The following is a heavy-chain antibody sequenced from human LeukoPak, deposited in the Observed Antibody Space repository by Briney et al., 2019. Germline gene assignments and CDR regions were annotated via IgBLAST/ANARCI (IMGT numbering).Heavy chain of an antibody. CDR3: ASRRITIFGVVISDY. V-gene: IGHV3-21*01. CDR2: ISSSSSYI. Sequence: GGSLRLSCAASGFTFSSYSMNWVRHAPWKGLEWVSSISSSSSYIYYADSVKGRFTISRDNAKNSLYLQMNSLRAEDTAVYYCASRRITIFGVVISDYWGQGTLVTVSS. CDR1: GFTFSSYS. D-gene: IGHD3-3*01. J-gene: IGHJ4*02.